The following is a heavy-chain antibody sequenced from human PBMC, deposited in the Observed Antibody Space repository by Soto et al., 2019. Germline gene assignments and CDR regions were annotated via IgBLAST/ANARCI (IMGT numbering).Heavy chain of an antibody. D-gene: IGHD2-15*01. CDR1: GGSFSGYY. V-gene: IGHV4-34*01. Sequence: PSETLSLTCAVYGGSFSGYYWNWVRQPPEKGLEWIGEINRSASTNYNPSLKSRVTISVDTSKNQFSLELTSVTAADTAVYYCARVEYCTGGSCYASDYWGRGSLVTVSS. J-gene: IGHJ4*02. CDR2: INRSAST. CDR3: ARVEYCTGGSCYASDY.